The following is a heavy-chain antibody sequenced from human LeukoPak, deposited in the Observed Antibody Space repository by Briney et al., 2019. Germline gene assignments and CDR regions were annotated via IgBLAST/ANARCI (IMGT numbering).Heavy chain of an antibody. D-gene: IGHD3-10*01. CDR2: ISYDGSNK. CDR3: ARSPLDYGSGRPFDY. Sequence: GRSLRLSCAASGFTFSNYAMHWVRQAPGKGLEWVAVISYDGSNKYYADSVKGRFTISRDNSRNTLYLQMNSLRAEDTAVYYCARSPLDYGSGRPFDYWGQGTLVTVSS. CDR1: GFTFSNYA. J-gene: IGHJ4*02. V-gene: IGHV3-30-3*01.